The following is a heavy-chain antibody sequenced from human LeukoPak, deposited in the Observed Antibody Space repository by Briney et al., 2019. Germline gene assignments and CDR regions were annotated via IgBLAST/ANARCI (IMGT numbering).Heavy chain of an antibody. Sequence: SETLSLTCTVSGGSISSYYWSWIRQPPGKGLEWIGYIYYSGSTYYNPSLKSRVTISVDTSRNQFSLKLSSVTAADTAVYYCARAIRIRGVYPFDYWGQGTLVTVSS. CDR1: GGSISSYY. CDR2: IYYSGST. CDR3: ARAIRIRGVYPFDY. D-gene: IGHD3-10*01. V-gene: IGHV4-59*08. J-gene: IGHJ4*02.